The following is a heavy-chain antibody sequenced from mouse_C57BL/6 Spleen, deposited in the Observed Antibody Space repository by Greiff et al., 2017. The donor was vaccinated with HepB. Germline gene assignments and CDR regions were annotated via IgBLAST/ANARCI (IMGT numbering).Heavy chain of an antibody. D-gene: IGHD2-5*01. Sequence: LQESGPELVKPGASVKISCKASGYAFSSSWMNWVKQRPGKGLEWIGRIYPGDGDTNYNGKFKGKATLTADKSSSTAYMQLSSLTSEDSAVYFCHDRNYPAGFAYWGQGTLVTVSA. J-gene: IGHJ3*01. CDR2: IYPGDGDT. V-gene: IGHV1-82*01. CDR3: HDRNYPAGFAY. CDR1: GYAFSSSW.